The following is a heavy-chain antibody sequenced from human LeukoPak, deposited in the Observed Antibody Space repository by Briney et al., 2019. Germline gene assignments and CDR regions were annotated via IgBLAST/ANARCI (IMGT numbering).Heavy chain of an antibody. CDR1: GGSISSDRFY. V-gene: IGHV4-39*07. CDR2: VSYTGVT. J-gene: IGHJ4*02. Sequence: SQTLSPTCTVSGGSISSDRFYWGWIRQPPGKGLEWIGSVSYTGVTYHNPSLQSRVTISLDTSKRQFSLKLNSVTAADTAVYFCARDSNIARFYFWGQGTLVTVSS. CDR3: ARDSNIARFYF. D-gene: IGHD2/OR15-2a*01.